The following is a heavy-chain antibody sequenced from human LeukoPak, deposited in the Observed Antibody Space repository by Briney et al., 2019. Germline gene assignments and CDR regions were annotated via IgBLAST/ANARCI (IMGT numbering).Heavy chain of an antibody. Sequence: ASMKVSCKASGYTFTSYGISWVRQAPGQGLEWMGWISAYNGNTNYPQKLQGRVTMTTDTSTSTAYMELRSLRSDDTAVYYCARAFGPSNEDYYDSSGYLFDAFDIWGQGTMVTVSS. CDR2: ISAYNGNT. CDR1: GYTFTSYG. CDR3: ARAFGPSNEDYYDSSGYLFDAFDI. D-gene: IGHD3-22*01. J-gene: IGHJ3*02. V-gene: IGHV1-18*01.